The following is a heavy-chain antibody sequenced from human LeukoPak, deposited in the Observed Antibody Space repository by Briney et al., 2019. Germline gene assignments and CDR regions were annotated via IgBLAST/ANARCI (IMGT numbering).Heavy chain of an antibody. CDR1: GGSISSYY. J-gene: IGHJ6*03. CDR3: ARVVPAARFNYYYYMDV. V-gene: IGHV4-4*07. CDR2: IYTSGST. D-gene: IGHD2-2*01. Sequence: SETLSLTCTVSGGSISSYYWSWIRQPAGKGLEWIGRIYTSGSTNYNPSLKSRVTMSVDPSKNQFSLKLSSVTAADTAVYYCARVVPAARFNYYYYMDVWGKGTTVTVSS.